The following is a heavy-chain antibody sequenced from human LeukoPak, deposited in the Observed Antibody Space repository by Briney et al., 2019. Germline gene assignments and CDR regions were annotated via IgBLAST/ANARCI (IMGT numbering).Heavy chain of an antibody. CDR2: ISAYNGNT. D-gene: IGHD3-10*01. V-gene: IGHV1-18*01. J-gene: IGHJ6*02. Sequence: ASVKVSCKASGYTFTSHGISWVRQAPGQGLEWMGWISAYNGNTNYAQKLQGRVTMTTDTSTSTAYMELRSLRSDDTAVYYCARGDAYYGSGRHYYGMDVWGQGTTVTVSS. CDR3: ARGDAYYGSGRHYYGMDV. CDR1: GYTFTSHG.